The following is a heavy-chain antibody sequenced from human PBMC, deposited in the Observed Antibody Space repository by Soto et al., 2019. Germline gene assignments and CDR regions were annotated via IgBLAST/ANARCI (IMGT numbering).Heavy chain of an antibody. J-gene: IGHJ3*02. Sequence: ASVKVSCKASGYTFTSYDINWVRQATGQGLEWMGWMNPNSGNTNYAQKLQGRVTMTTDTSTSTAYMELRSLRSDDTAVYYCARCIGYDAFDIWGQGTMVTASS. CDR3: ARCIGYDAFDI. CDR1: GYTFTSYD. V-gene: IGHV1-18*01. D-gene: IGHD3-22*01. CDR2: MNPNSGNT.